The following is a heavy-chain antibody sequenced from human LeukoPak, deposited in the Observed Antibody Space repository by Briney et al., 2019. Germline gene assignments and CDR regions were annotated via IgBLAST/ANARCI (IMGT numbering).Heavy chain of an antibody. J-gene: IGHJ4*02. CDR3: ANTPGGDTAMVTFTFDY. D-gene: IGHD5-18*01. CDR1: GFTFSSSA. V-gene: IGHV3-23*01. Sequence: GGSLRLSCAASGFTFSSSAMSWVRQAPGKGLEWVSSISGSGGSTYYADSVKGRFTISRDNSKNTLYLQMNSLRAEDTAVYYCANTPGGDTAMVTFTFDYWGQGTLVTVSS. CDR2: ISGSGGST.